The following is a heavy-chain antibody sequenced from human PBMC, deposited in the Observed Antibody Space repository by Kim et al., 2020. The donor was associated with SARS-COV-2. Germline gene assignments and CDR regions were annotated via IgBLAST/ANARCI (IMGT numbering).Heavy chain of an antibody. CDR2: ISYDGSHK. CDR1: GFIFSTYG. Sequence: GGSLRLSCVGSGFIFSTYGMHWVRQAPGKGLEWVAVISYDGSHKYYADSVKGRFTISRDNSKNTLSLQMNSLRPEDTAVYYCAKGISHLDHWGQGTLV. J-gene: IGHJ4*02. V-gene: IGHV3-30*18. CDR3: AKGISHLDH. D-gene: IGHD3-3*02.